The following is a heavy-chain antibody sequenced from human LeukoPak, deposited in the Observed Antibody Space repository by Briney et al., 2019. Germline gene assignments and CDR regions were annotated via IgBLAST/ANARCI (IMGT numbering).Heavy chain of an antibody. J-gene: IGHJ4*02. D-gene: IGHD3-22*01. Sequence: SETLSLTCTVSGGSISSGSYYWSWIRQPAGKGLEWIGRIYTSGSNNYNPSLKSRVTISVDTSKNQFSLKLSSVTAADTAVYYCARGGWNKFDYWGQGTLVTVSS. CDR1: GGSISSGSYY. CDR3: ARGGWNKFDY. CDR2: IYTSGSN. V-gene: IGHV4-61*02.